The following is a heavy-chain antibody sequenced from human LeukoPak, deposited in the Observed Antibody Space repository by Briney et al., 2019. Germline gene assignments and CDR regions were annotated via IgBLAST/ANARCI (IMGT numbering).Heavy chain of an antibody. CDR1: GFTFSDYH. V-gene: IGHV4-39*01. CDR3: ARHAVGPYISWLVYYYFDY. J-gene: IGHJ4*02. D-gene: IGHD6-19*01. CDR2: IYYSGST. Sequence: SPGGSLRLSCAASGFTFSDYHMSWIRQPPGKGLEWIGSIYYSGSTYYNPSLKRRVTISVDTSKNQFSLKLSSVTAADTAVYYCARHAVGPYISWLVYYYFDYWGQGTLVTVSS.